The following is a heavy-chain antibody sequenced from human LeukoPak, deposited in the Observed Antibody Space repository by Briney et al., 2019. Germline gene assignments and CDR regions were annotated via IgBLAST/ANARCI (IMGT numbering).Heavy chain of an antibody. V-gene: IGHV5-51*01. CDR3: ARPSPWTRDAFDF. Sequence: GESLQISCKGSGYSFTSYWIGWVRQMPGKGLEWMGIIHPGDSDTRYSPSFQGQVTISADKSISTVYLQWSSLKASDTAMYYCARPSPWTRDAFDFWGQGTMVTVSS. CDR2: IHPGDSDT. D-gene: IGHD1-1*01. CDR1: GYSFTSYW. J-gene: IGHJ3*01.